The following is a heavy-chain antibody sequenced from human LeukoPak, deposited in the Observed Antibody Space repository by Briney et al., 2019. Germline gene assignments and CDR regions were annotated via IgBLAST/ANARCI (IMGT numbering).Heavy chain of an antibody. Sequence: GASVKVSCKVSGYTLTELSMHWVRQAPGKGLEWMGGFDPEDGETIYAQKFQGRVTMTEDTSTDTAYMELSSLRSEDTAVYYCATIPRHYYDSSGYYYFDYWGHGTLVTVSS. CDR2: FDPEDGET. V-gene: IGHV1-24*01. D-gene: IGHD3-22*01. CDR3: ATIPRHYYDSSGYYYFDY. J-gene: IGHJ4*01. CDR1: GYTLTELS.